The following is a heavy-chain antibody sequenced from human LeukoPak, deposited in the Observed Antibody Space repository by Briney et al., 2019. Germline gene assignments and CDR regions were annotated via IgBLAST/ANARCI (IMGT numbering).Heavy chain of an antibody. D-gene: IGHD3-16*01. V-gene: IGHV4-59*08. CDR1: GASITSDY. CDR3: ARLKLGAYFDL. CDR2: FFHNSGAT. Sequence: SETLSPTCIVSGASITSDYWSWIRQPPGKGLEWIGYFFHNSGATAYNPSLASRGTISLDTSKNQVSLKLHSVTAADTAVYFCARLKLGAYFDLWGRGTLVAVSS. J-gene: IGHJ2*01.